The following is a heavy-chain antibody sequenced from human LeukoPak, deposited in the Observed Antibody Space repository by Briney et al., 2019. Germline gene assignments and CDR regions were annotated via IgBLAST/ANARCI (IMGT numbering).Heavy chain of an antibody. CDR2: IYYSGST. V-gene: IGHV4-39*01. D-gene: IGHD3-10*02. CDR1: GGSISSSSYY. J-gene: IGHJ4*02. CDR3: ARGGVRGVPIFDY. Sequence: SETLSLTCTVSGGSISSSSYYWGWIRQPPGKGLEWIGSIYYSGSTYYNPSLKSRVTISVDTSKNQFSLKLSSVTAADTAVYYCARGGVRGVPIFDYWGQGTLVTVSS.